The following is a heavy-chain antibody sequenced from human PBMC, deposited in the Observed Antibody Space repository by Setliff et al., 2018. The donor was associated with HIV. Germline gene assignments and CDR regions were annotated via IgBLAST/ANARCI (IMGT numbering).Heavy chain of an antibody. J-gene: IGHJ4*02. CDR2: IYWDADK. Sequence: ESGPTLVNPTQTLTLTCTFSGFSLSTNGVGVGWIRQPPGKALEWLALIYWDADKRYSPSLKNRLTITKDTSKNQVLLTMTNMDPLDTATYYCAHNHLAVAGSHYFDYWGQGALVTV. V-gene: IGHV2-5*02. D-gene: IGHD6-19*01. CDR3: AHNHLAVAGSHYFDY. CDR1: GFSLSTNGVG.